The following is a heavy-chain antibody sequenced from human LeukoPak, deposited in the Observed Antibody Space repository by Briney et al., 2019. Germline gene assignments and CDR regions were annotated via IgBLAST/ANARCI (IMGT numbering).Heavy chain of an antibody. J-gene: IGHJ4*02. CDR3: ATSRTLDH. CDR2: INQDGSEK. CDR1: LSTFSNYW. V-gene: IGHV3-7*05. Sequence: GGSLRLSCAASLSTFSNYWMSCGRQAPGKGLEWVANINQDGSEKYYVDSVKGRFTISRDNAKSSLYLQMNSLRVEDTAVYYCATSRTLDHWGQGTLVTVSS.